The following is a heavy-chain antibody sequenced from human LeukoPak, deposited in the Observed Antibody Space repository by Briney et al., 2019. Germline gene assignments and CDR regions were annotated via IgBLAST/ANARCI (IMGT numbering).Heavy chain of an antibody. Sequence: PGGSLRLSCVASGFMFDDYSMHWVRQAPGKGLEWVSGISWNSASIGYADSVKGRFTISRDNAKNSLYLQMNSLRAEDRAFYYCAKGIAKYYYDSSGYLDALDFWGQGTMVTVSS. CDR3: AKGIAKYYYDSSGYLDALDF. D-gene: IGHD3-22*01. CDR2: ISWNSASI. J-gene: IGHJ3*01. V-gene: IGHV3-9*01. CDR1: GFMFDDYS.